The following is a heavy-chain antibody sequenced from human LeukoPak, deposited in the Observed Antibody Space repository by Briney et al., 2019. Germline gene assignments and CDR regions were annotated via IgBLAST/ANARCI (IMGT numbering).Heavy chain of an antibody. CDR3: ATVVVGVTCDY. CDR2: IKPDSGGT. Sequence: ASVKVSCKASGYTFTGHYMHWVRQAPGQGLEWMGWIKPDSGGTSYAQKFQGRVTMTRDTSISTAYLELSSLRSDDAAVYYCATVVVGVTCDYWGQGTLVTVSS. CDR1: GYTFTGHY. J-gene: IGHJ4*02. D-gene: IGHD2-2*01. V-gene: IGHV1-2*02.